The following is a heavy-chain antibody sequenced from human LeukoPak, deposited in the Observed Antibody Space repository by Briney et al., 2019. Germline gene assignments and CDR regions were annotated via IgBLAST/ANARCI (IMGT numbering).Heavy chain of an antibody. D-gene: IGHD2-2*02. Sequence: GGSLRLSCAASRFTFSSYAMNWVRQAPGKGLEWVSGVSGIAGSTYYAAYVKGRFTISRDNSKNPLYLQMNSLRAEDTAIYYCAKDPLGYCSATACYRPPWFGPCGQGTLVTVSS. CDR2: VSGIAGST. V-gene: IGHV3-23*01. CDR3: AKDPLGYCSATACYRPPWFGP. J-gene: IGHJ5*02. CDR1: RFTFSSYA.